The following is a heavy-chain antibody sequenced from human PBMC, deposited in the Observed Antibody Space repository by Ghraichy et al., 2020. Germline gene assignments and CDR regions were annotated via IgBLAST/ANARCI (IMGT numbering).Heavy chain of an antibody. CDR2: IESDGGTT. CDR3: VRDPGPGCRSVACYYYAFDM. D-gene: IGHD2-15*01. V-gene: IGHV3-64D*06. CDR1: GFTFSNHA. J-gene: IGHJ3*02. Sequence: GGSLRLSCSASGFTFSNHAMHWVRQAPGKGLEYVSVIESDGGTTAYADSVKGRFAISRDNSKNTLYLQMNSLRVEDTGVYHCVRDPGPGCRSVACYYYAFDMWGQGTLVTVSS.